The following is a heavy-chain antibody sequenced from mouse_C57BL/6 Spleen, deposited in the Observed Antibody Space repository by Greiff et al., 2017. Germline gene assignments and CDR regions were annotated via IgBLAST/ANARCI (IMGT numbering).Heavy chain of an antibody. Sequence: QVQLQQSGAELVRPGTSVKMSCKASGYTFTNYWIGWAKQRPGHGLEWIGDIYPGGGYTNYNEKFKGKATLTADKSSSTAYMQFSSLTSEDSAIYDCARRTTEYYCDDWGQGTTLTVSS. J-gene: IGHJ2*01. CDR3: ARRTTEYYCDD. CDR2: IYPGGGYT. D-gene: IGHD2-12*01. V-gene: IGHV1-63*01. CDR1: GYTFTNYW.